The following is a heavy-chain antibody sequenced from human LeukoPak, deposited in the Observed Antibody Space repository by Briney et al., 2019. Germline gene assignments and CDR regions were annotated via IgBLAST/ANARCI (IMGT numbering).Heavy chain of an antibody. CDR3: ARDLRSRTYYYYMDV. CDR1: GGTFSSYA. D-gene: IGHD1/OR15-1a*01. CDR2: IIPIFGTA. J-gene: IGHJ6*03. Sequence: ASVKVSCKASGGTFSSYAISWVRQAPGQGLEWMGGIIPIFGTANYAQKFQGRVTITTDESTSTAYMELSSLRSEDTAVYYCARDLRSRTYYYYMDVWGKGTTVTVSS. V-gene: IGHV1-69*05.